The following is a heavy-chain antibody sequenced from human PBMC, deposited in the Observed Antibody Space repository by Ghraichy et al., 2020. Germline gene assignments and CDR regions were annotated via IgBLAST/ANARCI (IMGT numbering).Heavy chain of an antibody. J-gene: IGHJ4*02. D-gene: IGHD3-3*01. CDR3: ARGPAGFLYY. CDR1: GFTVSTNY. V-gene: IGHV3-66*01. Sequence: GESLNISCGGSGFTVSTNYMTWVRQAPGKRLESVSVIYSDGRTYYADSVRGRFTISRDNSKNTLYLQMTSLRAEDTALYYCARGPAGFLYYWGRGTLVTVSS. CDR2: IYSDGRT.